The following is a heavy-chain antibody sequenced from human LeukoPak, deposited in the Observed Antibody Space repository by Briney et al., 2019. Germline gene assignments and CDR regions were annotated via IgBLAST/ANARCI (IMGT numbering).Heavy chain of an antibody. CDR2: ISSSSSYI. Sequence: GGSLRLSCAASGFTFGSYSMNWVRQAPGKGLEWVSSISSSSSYIYYADSVKGRFTISRDNAKNSLYLQMNSLRAEDTAVYYCARWGESGVSYWGQGTLVTVSS. V-gene: IGHV3-21*01. J-gene: IGHJ4*02. CDR1: GFTFGSYS. D-gene: IGHD3-10*01. CDR3: ARWGESGVSY.